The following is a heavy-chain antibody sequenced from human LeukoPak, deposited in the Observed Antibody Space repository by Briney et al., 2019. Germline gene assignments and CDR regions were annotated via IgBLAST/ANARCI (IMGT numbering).Heavy chain of an antibody. D-gene: IGHD4-11*01. CDR2: INPNSGAT. V-gene: IGHV1-2*02. CDR3: ARAHMTTVTLGDY. J-gene: IGHJ4*02. Sequence: ASVKVSCKTSGYTFTGYYLHWVRQAPGQGLEWMGWINPNSGATNYAQKFQGRVTMTRDTSITTAYMELSRLRSDDTAMYYCARAHMTTVTLGDYWGQGTPVTVSS. CDR1: GYTFTGYY.